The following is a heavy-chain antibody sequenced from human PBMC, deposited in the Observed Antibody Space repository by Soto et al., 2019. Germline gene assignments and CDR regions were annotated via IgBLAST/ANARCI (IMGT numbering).Heavy chain of an antibody. CDR1: GFTFSNAW. J-gene: IGHJ4*02. CDR2: IKSKTDGGTT. Sequence: PGGSLRLSCAASGFTFSNAWMSWVRQAPGKGLGWVGRIKSKTDGGTTDYTAPVKGRFTISRDDSKNTLYLQMNSLKTEDTAVYYCTTDLGDSSGYPDYWGQGTLVTVSS. CDR3: TTDLGDSSGYPDY. D-gene: IGHD3-22*01. V-gene: IGHV3-15*01.